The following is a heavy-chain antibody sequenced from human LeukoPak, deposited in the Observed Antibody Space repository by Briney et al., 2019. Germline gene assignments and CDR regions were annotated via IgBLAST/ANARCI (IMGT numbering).Heavy chain of an antibody. CDR1: GFTFSSYA. J-gene: IGHJ5*02. Sequence: GGSLRLSCAASGFTFSSYAMSWVRQAPGKGLEWVSAISGSGGSTYYADSVKGRFTISRDNSKDTLYLQMNSLRAEDTAVYYCAKLGGEQLGSWFDPWGQGTLVTVSS. CDR2: ISGSGGST. D-gene: IGHD6-6*01. CDR3: AKLGGEQLGSWFDP. V-gene: IGHV3-23*01.